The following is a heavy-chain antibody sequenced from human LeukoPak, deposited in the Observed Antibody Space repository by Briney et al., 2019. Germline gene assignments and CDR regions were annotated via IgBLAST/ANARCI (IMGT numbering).Heavy chain of an antibody. CDR1: GFSFSSYW. D-gene: IGHD3-16*01. J-gene: IGHJ4*02. Sequence: GGSLRLSCGASGFSFSSYWMSWVRQAPGKGLEWVANIKQDGSEKYYVDSVKGRFTISRDNAKNSLYLQMNSLRAEDTAVYYCVGHCDYWGQGTLVTVSS. V-gene: IGHV3-7*01. CDR3: VGHCDY. CDR2: IKQDGSEK.